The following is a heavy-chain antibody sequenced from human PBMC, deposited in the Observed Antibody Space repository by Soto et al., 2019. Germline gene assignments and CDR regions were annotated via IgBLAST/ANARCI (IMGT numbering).Heavy chain of an antibody. Sequence: GGSLRLSCAASGFTFSSYAMSWVRQAPGKGLEWVSAISGSGGSTYYADSVKGRFTISRDNSKNTLYLQMNSLRAEDTAVYYCAKDYYDSSGYYDPIDYSGQATLVTVSS. J-gene: IGHJ4*02. CDR1: GFTFSSYA. V-gene: IGHV3-23*01. D-gene: IGHD3-22*01. CDR2: ISGSGGST. CDR3: AKDYYDSSGYYDPIDY.